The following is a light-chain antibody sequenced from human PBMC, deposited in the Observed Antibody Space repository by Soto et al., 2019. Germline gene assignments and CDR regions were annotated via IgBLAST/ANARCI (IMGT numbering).Light chain of an antibody. CDR1: QSISRY. Sequence: DIQLTQSPSSLSASVGDRITITCRSSQSISRYLNWYQQRPGTAPKVLIFGANSLQSGVPSRFSGSGSGTEFTLTISSLQPEDFATYYCQQANSFPLTFGGGTKVDIK. CDR2: GAN. V-gene: IGKV1-39*01. J-gene: IGKJ4*01. CDR3: QQANSFPLT.